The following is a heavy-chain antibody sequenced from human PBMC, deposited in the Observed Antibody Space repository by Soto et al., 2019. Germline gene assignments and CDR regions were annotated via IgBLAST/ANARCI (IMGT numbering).Heavy chain of an antibody. Sequence: PSETLSLTCFVSGYSITAGGYYWSWIRHHPGKGLEWIGSLYSSGSIIYNPSLRSRVSISGDTSSNQFSMSLTSVTAADTARYYCARMYSSGSGWFHPWGQETLVTVSS. D-gene: IGHD6-19*01. CDR1: GYSITAGGYY. CDR2: LYSSGSI. V-gene: IGHV4-31*03. CDR3: ARMYSSGSGWFHP. J-gene: IGHJ5*02.